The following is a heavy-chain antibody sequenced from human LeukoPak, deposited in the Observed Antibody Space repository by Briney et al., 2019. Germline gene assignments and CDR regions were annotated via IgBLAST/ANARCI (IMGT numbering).Heavy chain of an antibody. D-gene: IGHD6-19*01. CDR3: ARGYSSGWYGGYYYYYYMDV. V-gene: IGHV3-7*01. J-gene: IGHJ6*03. CDR1: SFTFSSYW. Sequence: GGSLRLSCAASSFTFSSYWMTWVRQAPGKGLEWVANIKEDGSKTFYVDSVKGRFTISRDNAKNSLYLQMNSLRAEDTAVYYCARGYSSGWYGGYYYYYYMDVWGKGTTVTVSS. CDR2: IKEDGSKT.